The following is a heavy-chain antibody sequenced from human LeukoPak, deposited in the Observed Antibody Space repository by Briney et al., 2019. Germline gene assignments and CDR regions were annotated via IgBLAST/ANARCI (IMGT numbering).Heavy chain of an antibody. V-gene: IGHV3-7*01. J-gene: IGHJ4*02. CDR1: GFTISSYW. Sequence: GGSLRLSCAASGFTISSYWMNWVRQAPGEGLEWVANIKEDGSEKFYVDSVKGRFTISRDNAKNSLYLQMNGLRVEDTAVYYCARDGTGGYFDYWGQGTLVTVSS. CDR2: IKEDGSEK. CDR3: ARDGTGGYFDY. D-gene: IGHD3/OR15-3a*01.